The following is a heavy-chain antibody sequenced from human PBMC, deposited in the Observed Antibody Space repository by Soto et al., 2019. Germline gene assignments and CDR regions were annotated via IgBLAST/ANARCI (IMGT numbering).Heavy chain of an antibody. CDR2: TYYSSQLYN. CDR3: ASARIAAAGAVFDY. V-gene: IGHV6-1*01. D-gene: IGHD6-13*01. Sequence: SQTLSLTCAVSGDSVSSNSAAWNWIRQTTSLGLVSLGRTYYSSQLYNDYAVSVKSPITITPATSKNQFSLQLNSVSPEDTAVYYCASARIAAAGAVFDYWGHGTLVTVSS. CDR1: GDSVSSNSAA. J-gene: IGHJ4*01.